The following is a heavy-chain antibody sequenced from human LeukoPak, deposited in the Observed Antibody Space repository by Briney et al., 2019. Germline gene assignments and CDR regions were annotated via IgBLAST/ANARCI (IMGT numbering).Heavy chain of an antibody. CDR1: GGSFSGYY. V-gene: IGHV4-34*01. Sequence: PSETLSLTCAVYGGSFSGYYWSWIRQPPGKGLEWIGEINHSGSTNYSPSLKSRVTISVGTSKNQFSLKLSSVTAADTAVYYCATGGGNENWFDPWGQGTLVTVSS. CDR2: INHSGST. D-gene: IGHD1-1*01. J-gene: IGHJ5*02. CDR3: ATGGGNENWFDP.